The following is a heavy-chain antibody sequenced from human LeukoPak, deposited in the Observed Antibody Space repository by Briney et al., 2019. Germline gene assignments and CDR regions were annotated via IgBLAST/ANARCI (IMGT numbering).Heavy chain of an antibody. CDR3: ARGRQQQLVL. V-gene: IGHV1-46*01. D-gene: IGHD6-13*01. CDR1: GYTFSNYF. Sequence: GASVKVSCKASGYTFSNYFLHWVRQAPGQGLEWMGIINPSGGSTSYAQKFQGRVTMTRDTSTSTVYMELSSLRSEDTAMYYCARGRQQQLVLWGQGTLVTVSS. CDR2: INPSGGST. J-gene: IGHJ4*02.